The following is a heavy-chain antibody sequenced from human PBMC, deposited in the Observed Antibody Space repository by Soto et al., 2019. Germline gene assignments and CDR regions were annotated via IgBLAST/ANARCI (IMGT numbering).Heavy chain of an antibody. J-gene: IGHJ4*02. Sequence: PTLVNPTQTLTLTCTFSGFSLSTSGVGVGWIRQPPGKALEWLALIYWNDDKRYSPSLKSRLTITKDTSKNQVVLTMTNMDPVDTATYYCARTWSYSSTFGYYFDYWGQGTLVTVSS. CDR1: GFSLSTSGVG. V-gene: IGHV2-5*01. CDR3: ARTWSYSSTFGYYFDY. D-gene: IGHD1-26*01. CDR2: IYWNDDK.